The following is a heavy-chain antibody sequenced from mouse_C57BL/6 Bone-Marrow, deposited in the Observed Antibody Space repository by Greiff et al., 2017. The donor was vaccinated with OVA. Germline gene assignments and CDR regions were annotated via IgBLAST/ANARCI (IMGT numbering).Heavy chain of an antibody. D-gene: IGHD1-1*01. CDR3: ASCSITTGDY. J-gene: IGHJ2*01. CDR2: INPSTGGT. CDR1: GYSFTGYY. V-gene: IGHV1-42*01. Sequence: EVQLQESGPELVKPGASVKISCKASGYSFTGYYMNWVKQSPEKSLEWIGEINPSTGGTTYNQKFKAKATLPVDKSSSTAYMQLKSLTSEDSAVYDCASCSITTGDYWGQGTTLTVSS.